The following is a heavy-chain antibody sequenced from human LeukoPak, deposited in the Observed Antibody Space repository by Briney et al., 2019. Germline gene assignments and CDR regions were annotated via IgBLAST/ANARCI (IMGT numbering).Heavy chain of an antibody. J-gene: IGHJ6*02. Sequence: GALRLSCAASGFTFSSYAMSWVRQAPGKGLEWVSVIYSGGSTYYADSVKGRFTISRDNSKNTLYLQMNSLRAEDTAVYYCAREVVVPAAILYYYGTDVWGQGTTVTVSS. CDR3: AREVVVPAAILYYYGTDV. D-gene: IGHD2-2*01. CDR2: IYSGGST. V-gene: IGHV3-53*01. CDR1: GFTFSSYA.